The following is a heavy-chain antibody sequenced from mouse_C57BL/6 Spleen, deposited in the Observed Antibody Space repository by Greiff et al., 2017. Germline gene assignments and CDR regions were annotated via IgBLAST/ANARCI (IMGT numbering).Heavy chain of an antibody. Sequence: QVQLQQPGAELVRPGSSVKLSCKASGYTFTSYWMAWVKQRPGQGLEWIGNIYPSDSETHYNQKFKDKATLTVDKSSSTAYMQLSSLTSEDSAVYYCAREGYEAMDYWGQGTSVTVSS. CDR3: AREGYEAMDY. D-gene: IGHD3-1*01. CDR2: IYPSDSET. J-gene: IGHJ4*01. V-gene: IGHV1-61*01. CDR1: GYTFTSYW.